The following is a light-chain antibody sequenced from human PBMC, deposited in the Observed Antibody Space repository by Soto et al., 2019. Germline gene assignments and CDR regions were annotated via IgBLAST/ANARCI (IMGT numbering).Light chain of an antibody. Sequence: QSALTQPASVSGSPGQSNTISCTGTSSDIGSDKLVSWYQQHPGRAPKIIIYEAFKRPSGVSNRFSGSRSGNTASLTISGLRGEDEADYYCCSYAGSTTWVFGGATKLTVL. CDR2: EAF. CDR1: SSDIGSDKL. J-gene: IGLJ3*02. CDR3: CSYAGSTTWV. V-gene: IGLV2-23*01.